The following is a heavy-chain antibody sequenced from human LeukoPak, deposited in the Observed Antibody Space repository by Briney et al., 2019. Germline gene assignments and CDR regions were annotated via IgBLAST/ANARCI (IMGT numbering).Heavy chain of an antibody. D-gene: IGHD6-13*01. CDR3: ARQAVAAAGSYYYYGMDV. V-gene: IGHV4-59*08. CDR1: GGSISSYY. CDR2: IYYSGST. J-gene: IGHJ6*02. Sequence: KPSETLSLTCAVSGGSISSYYWSWIRQPPGKGLEWIGYIYYSGSTNYNPSLKSRVTISVDTSKNQFSLKLSSVTAADTAVYYCARQAVAAAGSYYYYGMDVWGQGTTVTVSS.